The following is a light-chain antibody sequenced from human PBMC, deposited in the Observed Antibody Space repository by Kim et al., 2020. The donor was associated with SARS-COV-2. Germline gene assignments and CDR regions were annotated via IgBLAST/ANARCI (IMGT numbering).Light chain of an antibody. CDR2: AAS. CDR1: QSISTS. Sequence: SASIGDRVTITCRASQSISTSLAWYQQRPGKAPELLIYAASTLERGVPSRFSGKGSGTEFILTISSLQSDDFATYYCQQYKSFSTFGQGTKVDIK. CDR3: QQYKSFST. J-gene: IGKJ1*01. V-gene: IGKV1-5*01.